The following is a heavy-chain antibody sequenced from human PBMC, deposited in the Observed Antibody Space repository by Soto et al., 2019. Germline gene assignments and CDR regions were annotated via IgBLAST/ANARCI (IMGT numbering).Heavy chain of an antibody. D-gene: IGHD4-17*01. CDR2: ISSSSSTI. Sequence: GGSLRLSCAASGFTFSSYSMNWVRQAPGKGLEWVSYISSSSSTIYYADSVKGRFTISRDNAKNSLYLQMNSLRAEDTAVYYCARAYGDYRQPFDYWGQGTLVTVSS. J-gene: IGHJ4*02. CDR1: GFTFSSYS. CDR3: ARAYGDYRQPFDY. V-gene: IGHV3-48*01.